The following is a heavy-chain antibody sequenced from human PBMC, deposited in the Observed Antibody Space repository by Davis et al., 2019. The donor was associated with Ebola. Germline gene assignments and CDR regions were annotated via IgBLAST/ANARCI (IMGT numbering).Heavy chain of an antibody. J-gene: IGHJ1*01. CDR3: ATGAGAVAGDVSEYFQH. CDR1: GYSFTSYW. D-gene: IGHD6-19*01. V-gene: IGHV5-51*01. Sequence: GESLKISCKGPGYSFTSYWIGWVRQMPGKGLEWMGIIYPGDSDTRYSPSFQGQVTISADKSISTAYLQWSSLKASDTAMYYCATGAGAVAGDVSEYFQHWGQGTLVTVSS. CDR2: IYPGDSDT.